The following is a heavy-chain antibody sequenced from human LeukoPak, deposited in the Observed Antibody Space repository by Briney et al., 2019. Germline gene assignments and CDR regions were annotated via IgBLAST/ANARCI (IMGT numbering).Heavy chain of an antibody. D-gene: IGHD3-10*01. J-gene: IGHJ6*03. Sequence: TGRSLRLSCAASGFTFDDYAMHWVRQAPGKGLEWVSGISWNSGNIDYADSVKGRSTVSRDNAKNSLYLQMNSLRAEDMALYYCAKASGSYYYYYIDVWGKGTTVTVSS. CDR2: ISWNSGNI. CDR1: GFTFDDYA. CDR3: AKASGSYYYYYIDV. V-gene: IGHV3-9*03.